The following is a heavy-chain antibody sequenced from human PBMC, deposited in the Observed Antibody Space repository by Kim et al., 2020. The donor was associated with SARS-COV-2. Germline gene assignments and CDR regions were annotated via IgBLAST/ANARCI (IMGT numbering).Heavy chain of an antibody. D-gene: IGHD3-3*01. V-gene: IGHV3-23*01. CDR2: ISGSGGSK. CDR3: AKDVSGITIFGVVTRGGMDV. J-gene: IGHJ6*02. Sequence: GGSLRLSCAASGFTFSSYAMSWVRQAPGKGLEWVSAISGSGGSKYYADSVKGRFTISRDNSKNTLYLQMNSLRSEDTAVYYCAKDVSGITIFGVVTRGGMDVWGQGTTVPVSS. CDR1: GFTFSSYA.